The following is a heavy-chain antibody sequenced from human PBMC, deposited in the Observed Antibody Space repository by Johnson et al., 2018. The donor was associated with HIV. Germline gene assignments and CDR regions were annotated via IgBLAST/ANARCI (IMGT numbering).Heavy chain of an antibody. J-gene: IGHJ3*02. D-gene: IGHD7-27*01. CDR3: ARDLTNWGVGDAFDI. Sequence: QMQLVESGGGVVQPGRSLKLSCAASGFTFSSYAMHWVRQAPGKGLDWLAVISYDGSNKYYADSVKGRFTISRDNSKNTLYLQMNSLRAEDTAVYYCARDLTNWGVGDAFDIWGQGTMVTVSS. V-gene: IGHV3-30-3*01. CDR1: GFTFSSYA. CDR2: ISYDGSNK.